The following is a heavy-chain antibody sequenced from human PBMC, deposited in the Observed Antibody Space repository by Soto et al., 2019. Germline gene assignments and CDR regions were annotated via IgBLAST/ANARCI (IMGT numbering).Heavy chain of an antibody. D-gene: IGHD3-9*01. CDR1: GFSLSTSGVG. CDR3: AHKGPEDWPLDY. V-gene: IGHV2-5*02. Sequence: QITLKESGPTLVRPTQTLTLTCAFSGFSLSTSGVGVGWIRQPPGKALEWLAVIYWDDSKHYSPSLRSRLTITKATPKTQVALTMTNLAPIDTGTYYCAHKGPEDWPLDYWGQGTLVTVSS. CDR2: IYWDDSK. J-gene: IGHJ4*02.